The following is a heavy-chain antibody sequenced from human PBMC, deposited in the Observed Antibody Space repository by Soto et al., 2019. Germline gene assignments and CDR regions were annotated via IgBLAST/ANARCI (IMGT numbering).Heavy chain of an antibody. V-gene: IGHV3-33*01. D-gene: IGHD1-26*01. CDR2: IWYDGSLK. CDR3: ARWDLDW. CDR1: GFTFSHHG. Sequence: QVQLVESGGGVVQPGKSQRLSCAASGFTFSHHGIHWVRQAPGKGLEWVAVIWYDGSLKYYADSVQGRFIVSRDNSKNTVYLQMNSLRVEDTAVYYCARWDLDWWGQGTLVTVSS. J-gene: IGHJ4*02.